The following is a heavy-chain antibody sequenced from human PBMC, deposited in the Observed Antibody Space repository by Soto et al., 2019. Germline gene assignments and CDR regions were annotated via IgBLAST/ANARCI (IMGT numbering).Heavy chain of an antibody. CDR2: IQSGGTT. CDR3: ARDDVRCDGGRCYGIPLDV. D-gene: IGHD2-15*01. V-gene: IGHV3-66*01. Sequence: GGSLRLSCAASGFTVSSKYMTWVRQAPGKGLEWVSLIQSGGTTYYADSVKGRFTISRDTSENTLHLQMDSLRVKDTAVYYCARDDVRCDGGRCYGIPLDVWSKGTTVTVSS. J-gene: IGHJ6*04. CDR1: GFTVSSKY.